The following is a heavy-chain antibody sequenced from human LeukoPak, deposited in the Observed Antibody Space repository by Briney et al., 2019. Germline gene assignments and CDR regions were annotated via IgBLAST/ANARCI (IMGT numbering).Heavy chain of an antibody. J-gene: IGHJ4*02. CDR3: AIDGTFYSGSYSYYFDH. CDR2: IGVYSGNT. V-gene: IGHV1-18*01. Sequence: ASVKVSCKASGYTFTNYGISWVRQAPGQGLEWMGWIGVYSGNTNYARKLPGRVTMTTDSSTSTAYMELRSLRSDDTAVYYCAIDGTFYSGSYSYYFDHWGEGTLVTVSS. D-gene: IGHD1-26*01. CDR1: GYTFTNYG.